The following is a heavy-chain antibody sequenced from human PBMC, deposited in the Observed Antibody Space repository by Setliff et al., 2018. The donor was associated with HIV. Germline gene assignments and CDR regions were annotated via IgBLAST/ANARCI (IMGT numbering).Heavy chain of an antibody. CDR1: GFTFSSFG. CDR2: IRYDGSYR. Sequence: GGSLRLSCAASGFTFSSFGMHWVRQAPGKGLEWVAFIRYDGSYRYYVDSVKGRFTISRDNSKNTLYLQMNSLRAEDTAVYYCARLGPITTHTTYDYWGQGTLVTVSS. V-gene: IGHV3-30*02. CDR3: ARLGPITTHTTYDY. J-gene: IGHJ4*02. D-gene: IGHD3-16*01.